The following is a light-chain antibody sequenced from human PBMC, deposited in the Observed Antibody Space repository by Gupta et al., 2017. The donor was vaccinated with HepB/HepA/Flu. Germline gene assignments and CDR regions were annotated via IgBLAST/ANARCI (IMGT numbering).Light chain of an antibody. Sequence: SYELTQPHSISVALGPTARIIRGGTKIGNKNVHWYQQKPGQAPILIIYRDGNRPSGIPERYSGSNSGNTATLTISSAQAGDEADFYCQLCYSSTAVFGTGTKVTVL. CDR2: RDG. CDR1: KIGNKN. CDR3: QLCYSSTAV. V-gene: IGLV3-9*01. J-gene: IGLJ1*01.